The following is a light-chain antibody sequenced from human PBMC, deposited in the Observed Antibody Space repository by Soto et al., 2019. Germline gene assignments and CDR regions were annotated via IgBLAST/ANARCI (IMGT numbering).Light chain of an antibody. J-gene: IGKJ1*01. V-gene: IGKV3-11*01. CDR2: DAS. CDR3: QQRSNWPPTWT. Sequence: EIVWTQSPATLSLSPGERAALSCGASQSVSSYLAWYQHKPGQAPRLLIYDASKRATSIPARFSGSGSGTDFTLTISCLEPEDFAVYYCQQRSNWPPTWTFGQGTRVEIK. CDR1: QSVSSY.